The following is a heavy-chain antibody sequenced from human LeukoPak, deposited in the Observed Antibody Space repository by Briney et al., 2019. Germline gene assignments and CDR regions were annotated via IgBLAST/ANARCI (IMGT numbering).Heavy chain of an antibody. Sequence: ASVKVSCKASGYTFTGYYMHWVRQAPGQGLEWMGWISPNSGGTNYAQKFQGRVTMTRDTSISTAYMELSRLRSDDTAVYYCARDLINDYGGNLAYWGQGTLVTVSS. V-gene: IGHV1-2*02. J-gene: IGHJ4*02. D-gene: IGHD4-23*01. CDR3: ARDLINDYGGNLAY. CDR2: ISPNSGGT. CDR1: GYTFTGYY.